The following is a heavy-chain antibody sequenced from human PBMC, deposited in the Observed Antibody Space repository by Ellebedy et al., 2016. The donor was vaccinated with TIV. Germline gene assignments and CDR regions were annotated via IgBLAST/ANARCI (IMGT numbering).Heavy chain of an antibody. J-gene: IGHJ5*02. CDR2: IYHSGKT. CDR3: ARVRNCCDSSGYYWPYNGFDP. D-gene: IGHD3-22*01. V-gene: IGHV4-30-2*01. CDR1: GDSISSGGYS. Sequence: SETLSLXXAVSGDSISSGGYSWSWIRQPPGKGLEWIGYIYHSGKTYYNPSLKSRVTISVDRPKSQFSVRLNSVTAADTAVYYCARVRNCCDSSGYYWPYNGFDPWGQGTLVTVSS.